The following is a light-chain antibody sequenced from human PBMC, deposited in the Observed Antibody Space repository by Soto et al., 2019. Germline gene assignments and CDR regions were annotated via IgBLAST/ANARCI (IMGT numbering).Light chain of an antibody. CDR2: AAS. J-gene: IGKJ2*01. Sequence: DIQMTQSPSTLSASVGDRVTIACQASQNINNYVNWYQQRPGKATQLLIFAASNVHSGVPSRFSGSGSGTAFTLTIDSLQPEDFATYYCQQTFTSPLMYTFGQGTKLE. V-gene: IGKV1-39*01. CDR3: QQTFTSPLMYT. CDR1: QNINNY.